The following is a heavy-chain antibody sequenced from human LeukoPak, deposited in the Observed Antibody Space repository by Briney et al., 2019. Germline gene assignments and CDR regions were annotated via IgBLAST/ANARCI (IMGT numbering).Heavy chain of an antibody. CDR1: GGSISGGGYS. V-gene: IGHV4-30-2*01. J-gene: IGHJ4*02. CDR3: ARTPCSGGSCYPDY. Sequence: SQTLSLTCAVSGGSISGGGYSWSWLRQPPGKGLEWIVYIYPSGSTHYSPSLERRVTISVDRSKNQFSLKVTSVTAADTAVYYCARTPCSGGSCYPDYWGQGILVTVSS. CDR2: IYPSGST. D-gene: IGHD2-15*01.